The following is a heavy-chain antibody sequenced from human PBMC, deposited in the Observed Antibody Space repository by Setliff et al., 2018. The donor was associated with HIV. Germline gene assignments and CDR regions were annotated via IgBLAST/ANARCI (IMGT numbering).Heavy chain of an antibody. CDR3: ARASVVHAIAVGY. D-gene: IGHD2-15*01. CDR2: IFYNGMA. Sequence: PSETLSLTCTVSGDSINSGSYYWSWIRQPAGEGLEWIGHIFYNGMAYYNPSLKSRVTMSVDTSKNQFSLNLTSVTAADTAVYYCARASVVHAIAVGYWGQGTLVTVSS. CDR1: GDSINSGSYY. J-gene: IGHJ4*02. V-gene: IGHV4-39*01.